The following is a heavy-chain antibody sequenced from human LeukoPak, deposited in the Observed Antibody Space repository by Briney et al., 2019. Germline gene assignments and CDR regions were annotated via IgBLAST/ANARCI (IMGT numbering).Heavy chain of an antibody. J-gene: IGHJ4*02. V-gene: IGHV4-61*02. Sequence: SETLSLTCTVSGGSISSGSYFWRWIRQPAGRGLEWIGRIYTSGSTTYNPSLKSRVTISVDTSKNQFSLKLSSVTAADTAVYYCARVPRLGGYYFDYWGQGTLVTVSS. CDR1: GGSISSGSYF. CDR2: IYTSGST. D-gene: IGHD3-16*01. CDR3: ARVPRLGGYYFDY.